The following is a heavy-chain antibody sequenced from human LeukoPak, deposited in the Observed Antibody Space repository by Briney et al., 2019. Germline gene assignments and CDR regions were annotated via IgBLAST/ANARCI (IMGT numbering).Heavy chain of an antibody. Sequence: SETLSLTCTVSGGSISGYYWNWIRQPAGKGLEWIGRVYTSGTTNYSPSLKSRITMSMDTSKDQFSLRLISVTAADTAVYYCARATYYYDSSAPVVDYWGQGTLVTVSS. V-gene: IGHV4-4*07. CDR2: VYTSGTT. J-gene: IGHJ4*02. D-gene: IGHD3-22*01. CDR3: ARATYYYDSSAPVVDY. CDR1: GGSISGYY.